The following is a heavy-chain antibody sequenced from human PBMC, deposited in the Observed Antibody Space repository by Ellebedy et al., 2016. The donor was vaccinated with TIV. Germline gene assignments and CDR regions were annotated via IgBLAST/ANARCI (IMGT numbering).Heavy chain of an antibody. CDR1: GGSISSYY. V-gene: IGHV4-59*08. Sequence: SETLSLTCTVSGGSISSYYWSWIRQPPGKGLEWIGYIYYSGSSNYNPSLKSRVTISVDTSKNQFSLNLSSVTATDTAVYYCARLIYGSGTYYRFDHWGQGTLVTVSS. CDR3: ARLIYGSGTYYRFDH. CDR2: IYYSGSS. J-gene: IGHJ4*02. D-gene: IGHD3-10*01.